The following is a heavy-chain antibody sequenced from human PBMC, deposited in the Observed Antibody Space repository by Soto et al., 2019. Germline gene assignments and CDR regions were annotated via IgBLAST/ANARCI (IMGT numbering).Heavy chain of an antibody. Sequence: SVKVSCNASGYTFTSYYMHWVRQAPGQGLEWMGIINPRGGSTSYAQKFQGRVTMTRDTSTSTVYMELSSLRSEDTAVYYCARGVEAYRLQKRYWFDPWGQGTLVTVSS. D-gene: IGHD2-2*01. J-gene: IGHJ5*02. CDR3: ARGVEAYRLQKRYWFDP. CDR1: GYTFTSYY. V-gene: IGHV1-46*01. CDR2: INPRGGST.